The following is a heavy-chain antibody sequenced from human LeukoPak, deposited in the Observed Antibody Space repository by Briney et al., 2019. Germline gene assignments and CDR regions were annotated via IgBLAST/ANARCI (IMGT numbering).Heavy chain of an antibody. Sequence: SETLSLTCSVSDGSINSYYWNWIRRPPGKGLEWIGYIYYNGNTNYSPSLKSRVTMSVDTSKNLFSLKVSSVTAADTADYYCARGRSNYYGMDVWGQGTTVTVSS. CDR1: DGSINSYY. J-gene: IGHJ6*02. D-gene: IGHD1-26*01. CDR3: ARGRSNYYGMDV. CDR2: IYYNGNT. V-gene: IGHV4-59*01.